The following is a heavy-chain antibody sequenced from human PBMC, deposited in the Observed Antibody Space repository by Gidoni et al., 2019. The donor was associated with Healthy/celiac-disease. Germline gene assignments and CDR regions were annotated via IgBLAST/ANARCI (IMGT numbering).Heavy chain of an antibody. CDR2: IYSGGST. CDR3: ARVPEETGMDV. CDR1: GFTVSSNY. V-gene: IGHV3-66*02. Sequence: EVQLVESGGGLVQPGGSLRLSCAASGFTVSSNYMSWVRQAPWKGLEWVSVIYSGGSTYYADSVKGRFASSRDNSKNTLYLQMNSLRAEDTAVYYCARVPEETGMDVWGQGTTVTVSS. J-gene: IGHJ6*02.